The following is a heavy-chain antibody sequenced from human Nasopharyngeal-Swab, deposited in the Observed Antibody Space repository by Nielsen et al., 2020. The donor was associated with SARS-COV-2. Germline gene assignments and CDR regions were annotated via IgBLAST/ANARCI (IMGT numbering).Heavy chain of an antibody. D-gene: IGHD3-9*01. J-gene: IGHJ4*02. CDR2: IYPGDSDT. CDR3: ARPGRYFDWFYFDY. V-gene: IGHV5-51*01. Sequence: VRQMPGKGLEWMGIIYPGDSDTRYSPSFQGQVTISADKSISTAYLQRSSLKASDTAMYYCARPGRYFDWFYFDYWGQGTLVTVSS.